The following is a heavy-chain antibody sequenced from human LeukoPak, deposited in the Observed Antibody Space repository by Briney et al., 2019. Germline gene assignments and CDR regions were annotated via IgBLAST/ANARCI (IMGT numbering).Heavy chain of an antibody. CDR3: ARGYCRGGGCYTAEYLPH. V-gene: IGHV1-8*02. J-gene: IGHJ1*01. D-gene: IGHD2-15*01. CDR1: GYTFTNFE. Sequence: GASVKVSCKASGYTFTNFEINWVRQVAGQGLEWMGWMRPNSGETVNVQKFQGRVTMTRDISTSTAYMELTGLRSDVTAVYFCARGYCRGGGCYTAEYLPHWGQGTLVTVSS. CDR2: MRPNSGET.